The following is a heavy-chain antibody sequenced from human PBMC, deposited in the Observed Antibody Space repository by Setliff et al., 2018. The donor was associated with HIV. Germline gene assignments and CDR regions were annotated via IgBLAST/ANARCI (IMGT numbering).Heavy chain of an antibody. CDR3: ARESRVVEGSAYWYFDL. D-gene: IGHD2-15*01. CDR2: MYTSGST. V-gene: IGHV4-4*08. J-gene: IGHJ2*01. CDR1: GGSISSYY. Sequence: SETLSLTCTVSGGSISSYYWSWIRQPPGKGLEWIGHMYTSGSTTYNPSLKSRVTVSVDTSRNQFSLKLSSVTAADTAVYYCARESRVVEGSAYWYFDLWGRGTLVTVSS.